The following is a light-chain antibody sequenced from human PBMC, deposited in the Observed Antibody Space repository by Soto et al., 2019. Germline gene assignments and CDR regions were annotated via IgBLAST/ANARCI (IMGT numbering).Light chain of an antibody. CDR2: EDT. V-gene: IGLV2-8*01. J-gene: IGLJ2*01. Sequence: QSVLTQPPSASGSPGQSVTISCTGTSSDVGAYNYVSWYQQHPGKAPKLMIYEDTKRPSGVPDRFSGSKSGNTASLTVSGLQAEDEADYYCSSYAGSNNVVFGGGTKVTVL. CDR3: SSYAGSNNVV. CDR1: SSDVGAYNY.